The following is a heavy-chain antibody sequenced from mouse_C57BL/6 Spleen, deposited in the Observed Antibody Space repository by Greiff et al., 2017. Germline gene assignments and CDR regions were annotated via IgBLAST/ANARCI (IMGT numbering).Heavy chain of an antibody. J-gene: IGHJ4*01. D-gene: IGHD2-4*01. CDR3: ARVSYDYDPYYAMDY. V-gene: IGHV1-64*01. CDR2: IHPNSGST. CDR1: GYTFTSYW. Sequence: QVQLQQPGAELVKPGASVMLSCKASGYTFTSYWMHWVKQRPGQGLEWIGMIHPNSGSTNYNEKFKSKATLPVDKSSSTAFMQLSSLTSEDSAVYYCARVSYDYDPYYAMDYWGQGTSVTVSS.